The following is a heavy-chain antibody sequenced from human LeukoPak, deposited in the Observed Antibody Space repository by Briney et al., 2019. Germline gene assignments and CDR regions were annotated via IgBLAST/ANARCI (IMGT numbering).Heavy chain of an antibody. J-gene: IGHJ3*02. CDR3: ARVNGLMFGGDNAFDI. V-gene: IGHV3-30*02. D-gene: IGHD2-21*01. CDR1: GFTFSSYG. CDR2: IRYDGSNK. Sequence: PGGSLRLSCAASGFTFSSYGMHWVRQAPGKGLEWVAFIRYDGSNKYYADSVKGRFTISRDNSKNTLYLQMNSLRAEDTALYHCARVNGLMFGGDNAFDIWGQGTMVTVSS.